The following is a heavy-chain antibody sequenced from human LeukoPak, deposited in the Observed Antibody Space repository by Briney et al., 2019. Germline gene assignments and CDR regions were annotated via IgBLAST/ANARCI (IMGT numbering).Heavy chain of an antibody. CDR3: ATIAVAGLHFDY. D-gene: IGHD6-19*01. CDR2: ISSSSSYI. V-gene: IGHV3-21*01. J-gene: IGHJ4*02. Sequence: PGGSLRLSCAASGFTFSSYSMNWVRQAPGKGLEWVSSISSSSSYIYYADSVKGRFTISRDNAKNSLYLQMNSLRAEDTAVYYCATIAVAGLHFDYWGQGTLVTVSS. CDR1: GFTFSSYS.